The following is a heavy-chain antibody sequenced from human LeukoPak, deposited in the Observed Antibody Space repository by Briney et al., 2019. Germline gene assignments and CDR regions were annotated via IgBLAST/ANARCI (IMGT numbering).Heavy chain of an antibody. D-gene: IGHD3-16*02. J-gene: IGHJ4*02. V-gene: IGHV3-7*03. CDR3: ARHGDYIWGSYRRDNYFDY. CDR2: IKQDGSEK. Sequence: GGSLRLSCAASGFTFSSHWMSWVRQAPGKGLEWVANIKQDGSEKYYVDSVKGRFTISRDNAQNSLYLQMNSLRAEDTAVYYCARHGDYIWGSYRRDNYFDYWGQGTLVTVSS. CDR1: GFTFSSHW.